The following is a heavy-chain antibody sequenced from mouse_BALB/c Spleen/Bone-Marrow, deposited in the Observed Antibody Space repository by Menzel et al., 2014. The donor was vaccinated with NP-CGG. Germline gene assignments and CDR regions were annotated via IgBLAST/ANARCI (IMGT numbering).Heavy chain of an antibody. CDR1: GFNFSSYG. D-gene: IGHD2-4*01. V-gene: IGHV5-9-2*01. CDR3: ARHGITRLLDY. J-gene: IGHJ2*01. CDR2: ISGGGSYT. Sequence: EVQLQQSGGGLVKPGGSLKLSCAASGFNFSSYGMSWVRQTPEKRLEWVASISGGGSYTYFPDSVKGRFTISRDNAKNTLYLQMSSLRSEDTAMYYCARHGITRLLDYWGQGTTLTVSS.